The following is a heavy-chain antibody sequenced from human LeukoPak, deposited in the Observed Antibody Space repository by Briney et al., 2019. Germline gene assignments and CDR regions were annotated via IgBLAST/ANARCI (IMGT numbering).Heavy chain of an antibody. CDR3: AKSAGDYYGMDV. J-gene: IGHJ6*02. V-gene: IGHV3-30*18. CDR2: ISYDGSNK. CDR1: GFTFSSYG. Sequence: PGGSLRLSCAASGFTFSSYGMHWVRQAPGKGLEGVAVISYDGSNKYYADSVKGRFTISRDNSKNTLYLQMNSLRAEDTAVYYCAKSAGDYYGMDVWGQGTTVTVSS.